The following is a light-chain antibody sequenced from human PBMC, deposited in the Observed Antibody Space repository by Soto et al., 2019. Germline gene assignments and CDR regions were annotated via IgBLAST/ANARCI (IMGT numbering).Light chain of an antibody. CDR2: EVS. V-gene: IGLV2-14*01. Sequence: QSVLTQPASVSGSPGQSITISCTGTRSDIGGYNYVSWYQHHPGKVPKLIIYEVSDRPSGVSNRFSGSTSGNTASLTISGLQPEDEADYYCSSYSSNTYLVFGGGTQLTVL. J-gene: IGLJ2*01. CDR1: RSDIGGYNY. CDR3: SSYSSNTYLV.